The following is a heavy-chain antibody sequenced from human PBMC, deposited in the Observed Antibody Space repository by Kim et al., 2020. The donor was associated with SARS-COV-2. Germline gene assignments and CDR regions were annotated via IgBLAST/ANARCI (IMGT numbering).Heavy chain of an antibody. J-gene: IGHJ6*02. Sequence: SQTLSLTCVISGDSVYSSSAAWNWIRQSPSRGLEWRGRTSNRPKGYNDYAVSVKSRITINPDTSKNQFSLQLDSVTPEDTAVYYCVRSKHDNLKNCGLDVWGQGTTVTV. CDR2: TSNRPKGYN. D-gene: IGHD3-22*01. CDR3: VRSKHDNLKNCGLDV. V-gene: IGHV6-1*01. CDR1: GDSVYSSSAA.